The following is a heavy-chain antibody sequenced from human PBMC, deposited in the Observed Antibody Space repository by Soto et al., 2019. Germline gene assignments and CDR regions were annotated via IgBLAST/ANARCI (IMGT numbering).Heavy chain of an antibody. CDR3: AEGAPGVYYYYYGMDV. J-gene: IGHJ6*02. CDR1: GFTFTSSA. D-gene: IGHD7-27*01. Sequence: ASVKVSCKASGFTFTSSAVQWVRQARGQRLEWIGWIVVGSGNTNYAQKFQERVTITRDMSTSTAYMELSSLRSEDTAVYYCAEGAPGVYYYYYGMDVWGQGTTVTVSS. V-gene: IGHV1-58*01. CDR2: IVVGSGNT.